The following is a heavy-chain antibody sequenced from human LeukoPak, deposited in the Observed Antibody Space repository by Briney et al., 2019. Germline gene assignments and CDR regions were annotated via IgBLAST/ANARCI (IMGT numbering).Heavy chain of an antibody. V-gene: IGHV3-33*01. Sequence: PGGSLRLSCAASEFTFSSYGMRWVRQAPGKGLEWVAVIWYDGSNKYYADSVKGRFTISRDNSKNTLHLQMNSLRAEDTAVYYCARERAPYCSGGSCYSGSDAFDIWGQGTMVTVSS. CDR1: EFTFSSYG. CDR2: IWYDGSNK. D-gene: IGHD2-15*01. CDR3: ARERAPYCSGGSCYSGSDAFDI. J-gene: IGHJ3*02.